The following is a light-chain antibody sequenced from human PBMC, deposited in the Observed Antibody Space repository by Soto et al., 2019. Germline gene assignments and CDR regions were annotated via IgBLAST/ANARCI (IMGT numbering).Light chain of an antibody. CDR3: ISYTDRQSYL. CDR1: SSDIGSYNH. Sequence: QSVLTQPPSVSGAPGQTITISCSGTSSDIGSYNHVAWYQQSPGKSPKLMIYAVSDRPPGVSDRFSGSKSGITASLTISGLQTEDEADYYCISYTDRQSYLFGNGTKVSV. J-gene: IGLJ1*01. CDR2: AVS. V-gene: IGLV2-14*03.